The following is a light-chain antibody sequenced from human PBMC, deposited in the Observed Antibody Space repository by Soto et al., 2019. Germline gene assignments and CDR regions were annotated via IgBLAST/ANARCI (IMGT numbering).Light chain of an antibody. J-gene: IGKJ4*01. CDR1: QSLLYSNGHTY. CDR2: EVS. V-gene: IGKV2-30*01. CDR3: MQGTLWPLT. Sequence: EVVLTQSPLSQSVTLGQPASISCKCSQSLLYSNGHTYLTWFHQRPGQPPRRLIYEVSNRDSGVPDRFSGSGSGTDFTLRISRVEVEDVGIYYCMQGTLWPLTFGGGTKVRSN.